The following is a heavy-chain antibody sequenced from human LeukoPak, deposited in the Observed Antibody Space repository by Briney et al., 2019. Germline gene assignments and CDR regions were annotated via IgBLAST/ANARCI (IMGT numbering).Heavy chain of an antibody. CDR1: GFTFSSYW. CDR2: IKQDGSEK. Sequence: GGSLRLSCAASGFTFSSYWMSWVRQAPGKGLEWVANIKQDGSEKYYVDSVKGRFTISRDNAKNSLYLQMNSLRAEDAAVYYCAKVPAVDFWSGYYFDYWGQGTLVTVSS. D-gene: IGHD3-3*01. V-gene: IGHV3-7*03. CDR3: AKVPAVDFWSGYYFDY. J-gene: IGHJ4*02.